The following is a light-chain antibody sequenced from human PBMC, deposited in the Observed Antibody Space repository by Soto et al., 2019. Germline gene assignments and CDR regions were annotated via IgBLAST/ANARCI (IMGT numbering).Light chain of an antibody. CDR2: DVS. J-gene: IGLJ3*02. CDR3: ATWDVSLSGWV. CDR1: SSDVGGYNY. Sequence: QSALTQPRSVSGSPGQSVTISCTGTSSDVGGYNYVSWYQQHPGKAPKLMIYDVSKRPSGVPDRFSGSKSGTSASLAISGLQSEDEADYYCATWDVSLSGWVFGGGTQLTVL. V-gene: IGLV2-11*01.